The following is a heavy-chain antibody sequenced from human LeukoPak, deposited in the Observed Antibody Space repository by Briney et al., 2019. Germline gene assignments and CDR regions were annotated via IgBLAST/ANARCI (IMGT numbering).Heavy chain of an antibody. CDR2: IKEDGRER. CDR1: GFTFSTYW. Sequence: AGESLRLSCAASGFTFSTYWMSWVRQAPGKVLEWVDNIKEDGRERYYVDFVKGRFTISRDNAENSLYLQMSSLTAEDTAVYYCARLPLTARRHFDSWGQGTLVTVSS. D-gene: IGHD2-21*02. J-gene: IGHJ4*02. CDR3: ARLPLTARRHFDS. V-gene: IGHV3-7*05.